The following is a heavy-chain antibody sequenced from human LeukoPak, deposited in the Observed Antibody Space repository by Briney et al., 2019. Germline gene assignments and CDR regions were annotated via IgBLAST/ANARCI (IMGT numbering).Heavy chain of an antibody. CDR1: GFTFSSYA. D-gene: IGHD6-13*01. J-gene: IGHJ4*02. Sequence: GGSLRLSCAASGFTFSSYAMYWVRQAPGKGLEWVAVISYDGSNKYYADSVKGRFTISRDNSKNTLYLQMNSLRAEDTAVYYCARAAADNYFDYWGQGTLVTVSS. CDR3: ARAAADNYFDY. CDR2: ISYDGSNK. V-gene: IGHV3-30*04.